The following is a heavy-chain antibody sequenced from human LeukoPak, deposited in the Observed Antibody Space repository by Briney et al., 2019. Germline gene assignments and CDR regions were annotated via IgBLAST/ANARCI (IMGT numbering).Heavy chain of an antibody. D-gene: IGHD6-13*01. V-gene: IGHV3-13*01. CDR1: GFTFSSYD. CDR2: IGTTGDT. Sequence: GGSLRLSCAASGFTFSSYDMHWVRQATGKGLEWVSAIGTTGDTYYPGSVKGRFTISRENAKNSLYLQMNSLRAGDTAVYYCARVSLDSSHYGMDVWGQGTTVTVSS. CDR3: ARVSLDSSHYGMDV. J-gene: IGHJ6*02.